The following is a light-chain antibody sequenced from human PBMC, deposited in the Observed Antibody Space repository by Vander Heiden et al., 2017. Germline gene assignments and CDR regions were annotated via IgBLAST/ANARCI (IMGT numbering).Light chain of an antibody. CDR1: QSVSSY. CDR2: EAS. J-gene: IGKJ1*01. V-gene: IGKV3-11*01. Sequence: EIVLTQSPATLSLSPGEGATLSCGASQSVSSYLAWYQHKPGQAPRLLIYEASNRATGIPARFSGTGSGTDFTLTISSLEPEDFAVYYCQHRSGWLPGTFGQGTKVEIK. CDR3: QHRSGWLPGT.